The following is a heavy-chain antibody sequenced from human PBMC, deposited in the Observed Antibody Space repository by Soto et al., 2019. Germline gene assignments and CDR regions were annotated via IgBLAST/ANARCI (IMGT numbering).Heavy chain of an antibody. CDR3: AREGGYSYGPLDY. V-gene: IGHV1-69*13. J-gene: IGHJ4*02. Sequence: SVKVSCKASGGAFSSYAISWVRQAPGQGFEWKGGIIPIFGTANYAQKFQGRVTITADESTSTAYMELSSLRSEDTAVYYCAREGGYSYGPLDYWGQGTLVTVSS. D-gene: IGHD5-18*01. CDR1: GGAFSSYA. CDR2: IIPIFGTA.